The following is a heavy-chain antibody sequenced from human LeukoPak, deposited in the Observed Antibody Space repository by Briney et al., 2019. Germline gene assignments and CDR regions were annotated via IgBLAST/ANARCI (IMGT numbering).Heavy chain of an antibody. CDR1: GYPISIGSS. Sequence: PSETLSLTCAVSGYPISIGSSWGWIRQPPGKGLEWIGSVYHSGSTYYNPSLKSRVPLSMTTSKKQFSLKLNSATAADTAAYYCARHAFFDSTGYYYYFDYWGQGSLVTVSS. V-gene: IGHV4-38-2*01. CDR2: VYHSGST. CDR3: ARHAFFDSTGYYYYFDY. J-gene: IGHJ4*02. D-gene: IGHD3-22*01.